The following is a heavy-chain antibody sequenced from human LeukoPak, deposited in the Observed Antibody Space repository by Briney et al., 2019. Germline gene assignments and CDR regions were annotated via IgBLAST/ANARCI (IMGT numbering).Heavy chain of an antibody. Sequence: GGSLRLSCAASGFTFSSYAMSWVRQAPGKGLEWVSAISGSGGSTYYADSVKGRFTISRDNSKNSLYLQMNSLRAEDTAVYYCAKSFGPVIAAAGTGADWGQGTLVTVSS. CDR2: ISGSGGST. J-gene: IGHJ4*02. CDR3: AKSFGPVIAAAGTGAD. V-gene: IGHV3-23*01. CDR1: GFTFSSYA. D-gene: IGHD6-13*01.